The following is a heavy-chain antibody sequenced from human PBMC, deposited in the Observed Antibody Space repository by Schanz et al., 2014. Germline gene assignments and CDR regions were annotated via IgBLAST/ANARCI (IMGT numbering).Heavy chain of an antibody. J-gene: IGHJ4*02. D-gene: IGHD2-21*01. Sequence: QGQLVQSGAEVKKPGASVKVSCKASGYTFTSYDINWVRQAPGQGLEWMGWMNPNSGNTGYAQKFQGRVTMTEDTSTGTAYMELRSLTSEDTAVYYCATGPHIVVAFDYWGQGTLVTVSS. V-gene: IGHV1-8*02. CDR1: GYTFTSYD. CDR2: MNPNSGNT. CDR3: ATGPHIVVAFDY.